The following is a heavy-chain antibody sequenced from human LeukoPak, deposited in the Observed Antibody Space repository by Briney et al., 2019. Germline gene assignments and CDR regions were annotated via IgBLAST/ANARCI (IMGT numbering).Heavy chain of an antibody. CDR1: GGSFSGYY. Sequence: SETLSLTCAVYGGSFSGYYWSWIRQPPGKGLEWIGEINHSGSTNYNPSLKSRVTISVDTSKNQFSLKLRSVTAADTAVYYCARAGYSSSWPFDYWGQGTLVTVSS. CDR3: ARAGYSSSWPFDY. J-gene: IGHJ4*02. D-gene: IGHD6-13*01. V-gene: IGHV4-34*01. CDR2: INHSGST.